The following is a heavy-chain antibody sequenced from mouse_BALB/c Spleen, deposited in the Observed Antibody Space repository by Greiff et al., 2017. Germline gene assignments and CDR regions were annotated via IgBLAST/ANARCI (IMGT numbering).Heavy chain of an antibody. CDR2: ISSGGSYT. Sequence: EVKLMESGGGLVKPGGSLKLSCAASGFTFSSYTMSWVRQTPEKRLEWVATISSGGSYTYYPDSVKGRFTISRDNAKNTLYLQMSSLKSEDTAMYYCTRVYDYGSFDYWGQGTTLTVSS. CDR1: GFTFSSYT. CDR3: TRVYDYGSFDY. J-gene: IGHJ2*01. V-gene: IGHV5-6-4*01. D-gene: IGHD2-4*01.